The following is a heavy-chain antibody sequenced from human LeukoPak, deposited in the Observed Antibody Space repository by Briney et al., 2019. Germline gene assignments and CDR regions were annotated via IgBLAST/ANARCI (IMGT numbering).Heavy chain of an antibody. D-gene: IGHD1-14*01. Sequence: ASVKVSCKASGYTFTGYYMHWVRQAPGQGLEWMGWINPNSGGTNYAQKFQGRVTMTRDMSISTAYMELSRLRPEDTAEYFCARDITIPETRYLDYLGQGTLVTVSS. J-gene: IGHJ4*03. V-gene: IGHV1-2*02. CDR2: INPNSGGT. CDR1: GYTFTGYY. CDR3: ARDITIPETRYLDY.